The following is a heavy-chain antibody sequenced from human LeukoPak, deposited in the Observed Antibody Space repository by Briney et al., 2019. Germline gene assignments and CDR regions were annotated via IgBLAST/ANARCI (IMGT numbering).Heavy chain of an antibody. J-gene: IGHJ5*02. Sequence: PGGSLRLSCAASGFTFSSYAMSWVRQAPGKGLEWVSAISGSGGSTYYADSVKGRFTFSRDNSKNTLYLQMNSLRAEDTAVYYCAKEGPSYSSGSNWFDPWGQGTLVTVSS. V-gene: IGHV3-23*01. CDR2: ISGSGGST. CDR1: GFTFSSYA. D-gene: IGHD6-19*01. CDR3: AKEGPSYSSGSNWFDP.